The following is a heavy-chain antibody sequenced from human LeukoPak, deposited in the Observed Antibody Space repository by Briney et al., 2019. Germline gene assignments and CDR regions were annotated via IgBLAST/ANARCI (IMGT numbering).Heavy chain of an antibody. Sequence: GGSLRLSCAASGFTFSASAIHWVRQASGKGLEWVGHIRSYANRHATAYATSVKGRFTISRDDSKNTAYLQMNSLKTEDTAVYYCTSLAYGSGSPDYWGQGTLVTVSS. V-gene: IGHV3-73*01. CDR1: GFTFSASA. CDR2: IRSYANRHAT. CDR3: TSLAYGSGSPDY. J-gene: IGHJ4*02. D-gene: IGHD3-10*01.